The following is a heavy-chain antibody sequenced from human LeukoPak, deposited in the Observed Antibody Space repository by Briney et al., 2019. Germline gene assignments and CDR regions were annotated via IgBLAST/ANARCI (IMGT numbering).Heavy chain of an antibody. V-gene: IGHV4-61*01. D-gene: IGHD2-21*02. CDR1: GGSVHSDNHY. Sequence: SETLSLTCTVSGGSVHSDNHYRSWIRQPPGAGLEWIGYIYYSGSTNYNHSLKNRDTISIDTSKNQFSLKVSAVTAADTAVYYCAREGGVTASDCWGQGTLVTVSS. J-gene: IGHJ4*02. CDR2: IYYSGST. CDR3: AREGGVTASDC.